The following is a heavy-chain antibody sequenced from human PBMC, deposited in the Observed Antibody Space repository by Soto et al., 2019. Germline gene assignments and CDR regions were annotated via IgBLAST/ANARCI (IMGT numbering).Heavy chain of an antibody. V-gene: IGHV3-11*06. CDR1: GITFSDYY. J-gene: IGHJ3*02. CDR2: ISSSSSYT. CDR3: ASLWYSSGWGLYYYDTSGYPGAFDI. Sequence: GSLRVSRASSGITFSDYYMSLIRQAPGKGLEWVSYISSSSSYTNYADSVKGRFTISRDNAKNSLYLQMNSLRAEDTAVYYCASLWYSSGWGLYYYDTSGYPGAFDIWGQGTMVTVSS. D-gene: IGHD3-22*01.